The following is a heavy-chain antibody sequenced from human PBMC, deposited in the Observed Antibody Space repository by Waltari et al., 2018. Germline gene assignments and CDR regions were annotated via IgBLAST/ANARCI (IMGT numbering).Heavy chain of an antibody. D-gene: IGHD4-17*01. V-gene: IGHV3-53*02. CDR2: IYSGGST. CDR1: GFTVSSNY. Sequence: EVQLVETGGGLIQPGGSLRLSCAASGFTVSSNYMSWVRQAPGKGLGWVSVIYSGGSTYYADSVKGRFTISRDNSKNTLYLQMNSLRAEDTAVYYCAKDGDSGDTPYYFDYWGQGTLVTVSS. CDR3: AKDGDSGDTPYYFDY. J-gene: IGHJ4*02.